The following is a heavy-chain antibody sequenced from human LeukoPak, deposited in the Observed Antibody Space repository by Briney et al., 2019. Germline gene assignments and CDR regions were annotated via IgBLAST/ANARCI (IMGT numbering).Heavy chain of an antibody. CDR3: AKDPSYGDYVGYFDY. CDR2: ISYDGSNK. V-gene: IGHV3-30*18. D-gene: IGHD4-17*01. Sequence: PGRSLRLSCAASGFTFSSYGMHWVRQAPGKGLEWVAVISYDGSNKYYADSVKGRFTISRDNSKNTLYLQMYSLRAEDTAVYYCAKDPSYGDYVGYFDYWGQGTLVTVSS. CDR1: GFTFSSYG. J-gene: IGHJ4*02.